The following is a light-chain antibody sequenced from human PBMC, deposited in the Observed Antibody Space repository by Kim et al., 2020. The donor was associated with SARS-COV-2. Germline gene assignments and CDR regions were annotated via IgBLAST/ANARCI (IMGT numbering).Light chain of an antibody. Sequence: SQGESTPLSCRASRSVSSRYLAWYQQKPGQAPRLLIYGASSRATGIPDRFSGSGSGTDFTLTISRLEPEDFAVYYCQQYGSSPLTFGGGTKVDIK. V-gene: IGKV3-20*01. CDR3: QQYGSSPLT. CDR1: RSVSSRY. CDR2: GAS. J-gene: IGKJ4*01.